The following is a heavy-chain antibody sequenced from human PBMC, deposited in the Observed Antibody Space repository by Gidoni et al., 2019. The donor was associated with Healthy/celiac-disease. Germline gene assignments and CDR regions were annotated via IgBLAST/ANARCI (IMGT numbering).Heavy chain of an antibody. J-gene: IGHJ4*02. CDR1: GFTCSSYW. V-gene: IGHV3-7*01. CDR3: ARLDIVVVPAADY. CDR2: IKQDGSEK. D-gene: IGHD2-2*03. Sequence: EVQLVESGGGLVQPGGSLRLSCAASGFTCSSYWMSWVRQAPGKGLDWVANIKQDGSEKYYVDSVKGRFTISRDNAKNSLYLQMNSLRAEDTAVYYCARLDIVVVPAADYWGQGTLVTVSS.